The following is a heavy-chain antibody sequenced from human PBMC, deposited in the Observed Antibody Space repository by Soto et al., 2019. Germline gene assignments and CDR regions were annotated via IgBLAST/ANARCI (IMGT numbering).Heavy chain of an antibody. D-gene: IGHD3-9*01. CDR2: IIPIFGTA. V-gene: IGHV1-69*01. Sequence: QVQLVQSGAEVKKPGSSVKVSCKASGGTFSSYAISWVRQAPGQGLEWMGGIIPIFGTANYAQKFQGRVTITADESTSTAYMELSSLRSEDTAVYYCARDGVLRYFDWHQIKMDVWGQGTTVTVSS. CDR3: ARDGVLRYFDWHQIKMDV. CDR1: GGTFSSYA. J-gene: IGHJ6*02.